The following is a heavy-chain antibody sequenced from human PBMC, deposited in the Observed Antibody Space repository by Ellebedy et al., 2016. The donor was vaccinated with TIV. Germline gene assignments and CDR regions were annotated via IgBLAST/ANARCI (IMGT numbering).Heavy chain of an antibody. CDR3: ARGLYFDSSGYHFWFDP. V-gene: IGHV4-59*01. D-gene: IGHD3-22*01. J-gene: IGHJ5*02. Sequence: SETLSLXXTVSGGSISSYSWSWIRQPPGRGLEWIGYVYHSGSTKINPSLKSRVTMSVDTSKKEFSLKLNSVTTADTAVYFCARGLYFDSSGYHFWFDPWGQGALVTVSS. CDR2: VYHSGST. CDR1: GGSISSYS.